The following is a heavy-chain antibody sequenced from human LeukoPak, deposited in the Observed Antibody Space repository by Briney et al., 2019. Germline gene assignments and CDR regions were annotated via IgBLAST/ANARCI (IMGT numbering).Heavy chain of an antibody. D-gene: IGHD2-2*01. Sequence: PSETLSLTCAVYGGSFSGYYWGWIRQPPGKGLEWIGSIYYSGSTYYNPSLKSRVTISVDTSKNQFSLKLSSVTAADTAVYYCARHLTAAPVGWFDPWGQGTLVTVSS. J-gene: IGHJ5*02. CDR2: IYYSGST. V-gene: IGHV4-39*01. CDR3: ARHLTAAPVGWFDP. CDR1: GGSFSGYY.